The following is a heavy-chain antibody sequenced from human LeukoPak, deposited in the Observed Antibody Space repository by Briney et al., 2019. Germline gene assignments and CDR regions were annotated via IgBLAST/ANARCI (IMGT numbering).Heavy chain of an antibody. J-gene: IGHJ4*02. CDR2: IIPILGIA. Sequence: ASVKVSCKASGGTFSGYAISWVRQAPGQGLEWMGRIIPILGIANYAQKFQGRVTITADKSTSTAYMELSSLRSEDTAVYYCARETYYDILTGYYSDDYWGQGTLVTVSS. V-gene: IGHV1-69*04. CDR1: GGTFSGYA. CDR3: ARETYYDILTGYYSDDY. D-gene: IGHD3-9*01.